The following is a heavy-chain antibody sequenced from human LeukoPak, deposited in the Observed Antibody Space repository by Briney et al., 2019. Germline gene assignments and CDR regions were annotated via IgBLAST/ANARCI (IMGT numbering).Heavy chain of an antibody. J-gene: IGHJ6*02. V-gene: IGHV4-34*01. CDR2: INHRGST. CDR3: ARAKVVDAIFYYSHAMDV. CDR1: GGSFSGFY. D-gene: IGHD2-15*01. Sequence: SETLSLTCAVYGGSFSGFYWNWVRQPPGKGLDWIGEINHRGSTNYNPSLKSRVTISVDTSKNQFSLRLNSVTAADTAVYYCARAKVVDAIFYYSHAMDVWGHGTMVTVSS.